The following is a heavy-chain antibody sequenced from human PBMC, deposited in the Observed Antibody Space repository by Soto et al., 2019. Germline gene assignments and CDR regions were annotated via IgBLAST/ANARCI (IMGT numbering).Heavy chain of an antibody. J-gene: IGHJ4*02. D-gene: IGHD3-3*01. V-gene: IGHV3-23*01. CDR3: ARGWRGDISCGYYPFDC. CDR1: EFTFDNYA. CDR2: ISGSSSHT. Sequence: EVQLLESGGGLVQPGGSLRLSCAASEFTFDNYAMTWVRQAPGKGLEWVSVISGSSSHTYYADSVKGRFTIYRDNSKNTVYRQMNSLRAEDTAVYYCARGWRGDISCGYYPFDCWGQGTLVTVS.